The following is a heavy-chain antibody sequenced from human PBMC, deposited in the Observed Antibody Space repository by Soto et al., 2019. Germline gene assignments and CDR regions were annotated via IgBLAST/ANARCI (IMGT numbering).Heavy chain of an antibody. V-gene: IGHV1-69*13. D-gene: IGHD3-22*01. CDR1: GVSFDSFT. Sequence: PSVKVSCKPSGVSFDSFTFSWVRQAPGQGLEWMGGFVPMFGSASVAQRFQGRVRITADASTGIGYMELSDLRSDDSAIYYCAREDDTTGHYSWFDPWGPGTLVTVSS. CDR2: FVPMFGSA. CDR3: AREDDTTGHYSWFDP. J-gene: IGHJ5*02.